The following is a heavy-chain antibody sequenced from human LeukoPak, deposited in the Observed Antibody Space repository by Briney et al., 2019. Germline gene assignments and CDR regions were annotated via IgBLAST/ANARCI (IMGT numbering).Heavy chain of an antibody. CDR1: GGSISSYY. D-gene: IGHD6-13*01. Sequence: SETLSLTCTVSGGSISSYYWSWIRQPPGKGLEWIGYIYYSGSTNYNPSLKSRVTISVDTSKNQFSLKLSSVTAADTAVYYCARPVWGAAAGTCWFDPWGQGTLVTVSS. V-gene: IGHV4-59*01. J-gene: IGHJ5*02. CDR3: ARPVWGAAAGTCWFDP. CDR2: IYYSGST.